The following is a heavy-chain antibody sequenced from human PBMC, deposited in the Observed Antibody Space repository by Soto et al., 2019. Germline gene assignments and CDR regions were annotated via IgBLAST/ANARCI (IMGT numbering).Heavy chain of an antibody. Sequence: DVQLVDSGGGMVQPGGSLRLSCAASGFTFSNYAMSWVRQAPGKGLEWVARVSDTAGTTYYTDSVKGRFTISRYNSRDTVYLHMSSRRADDTAVYYCAIDRLAGGFDYWGQGTLVTVSS. CDR3: AIDRLAGGFDY. CDR2: VSDTAGTT. J-gene: IGHJ4*02. V-gene: IGHV3-23*04. D-gene: IGHD3-16*01. CDR1: GFTFSNYA.